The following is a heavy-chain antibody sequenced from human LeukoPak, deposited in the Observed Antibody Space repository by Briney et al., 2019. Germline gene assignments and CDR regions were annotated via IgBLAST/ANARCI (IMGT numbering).Heavy chain of an antibody. CDR3: ASSPNYVYMVFDY. Sequence: SQTLSLTCAISGDSLSSNSGTWNWIRQSPSGGLECLGRSCYRFTCYHDYARSMRGQMTIKPDTYKNQFSMQLNSVPPEDTAVYYCASSPNYVYMVFDYWGQGTLVAVSS. V-gene: IGHV6-1*01. CDR2: SCYRFTCYH. CDR1: GDSLSSNSGT. D-gene: IGHD3-10*02. J-gene: IGHJ4*02.